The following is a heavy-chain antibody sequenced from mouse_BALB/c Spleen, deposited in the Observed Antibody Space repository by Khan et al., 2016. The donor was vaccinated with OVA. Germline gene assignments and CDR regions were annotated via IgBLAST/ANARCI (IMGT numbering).Heavy chain of an antibody. V-gene: IGHV1-9*01. J-gene: IGHJ3*01. Sequence: VQLQQSGAELMKPGASVKISCKATGYTFSSYWIEWVKQRPGHGLEWIGEILPGSGTPNYNENFKGKATFTADTSSNTAYMQRSSLTSEDSAVYYCARWDYGYEGFAYWGQGTLVIVSA. CDR1: GYTFSSYW. D-gene: IGHD2-2*01. CDR2: ILPGSGTP. CDR3: ARWDYGYEGFAY.